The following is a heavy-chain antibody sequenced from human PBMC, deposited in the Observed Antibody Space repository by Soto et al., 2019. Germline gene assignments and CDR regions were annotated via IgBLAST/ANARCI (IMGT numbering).Heavy chain of an antibody. CDR1: GGSIGSGSYY. V-gene: IGHV4-31*03. CDR3: ARAGYDRDGGGYYYFDY. Sequence: QVQLQESGPGLVKPSQTLSLTCTVSGGSIGSGSYYWSWIRQHPGKGLEWIGYINYSGSTFYIPSPKSRVTTSIDTSTNQFSLKLSSVPAADTAVYYCARAGYDRDGGGYYYFDYWGQGTLVTVSS. D-gene: IGHD3-22*01. J-gene: IGHJ4*02. CDR2: INYSGST.